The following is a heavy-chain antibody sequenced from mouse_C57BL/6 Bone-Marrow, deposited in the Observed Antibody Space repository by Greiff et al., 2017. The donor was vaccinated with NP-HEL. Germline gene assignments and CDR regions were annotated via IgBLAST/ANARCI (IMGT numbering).Heavy chain of an antibody. CDR3: ARSAYYSNLHWYFDV. J-gene: IGHJ1*03. D-gene: IGHD2-5*01. CDR1: GYTFTSYW. V-gene: IGHV1-69*01. CDR2: IDPSDSYT. Sequence: QVQLQQPGAELVMPGASVKLSCKASGYTFTSYWMHWVKQRPGQGLEWIGEIDPSDSYTNYNQKFKGKSTLTVDKSSSTAYMQLSSLTSEDSAVYYWARSAYYSNLHWYFDVWGTGTTVTVSS.